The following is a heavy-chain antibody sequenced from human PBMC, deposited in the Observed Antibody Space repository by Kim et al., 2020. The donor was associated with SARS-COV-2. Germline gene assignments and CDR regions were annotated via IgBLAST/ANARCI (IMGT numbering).Heavy chain of an antibody. CDR1: GGTFSSYA. V-gene: IGHV1-69*13. J-gene: IGHJ3*02. D-gene: IGHD3-22*01. CDR3: ARDRGYYDSSGPPWGDAFDI. CDR2: IIPIFGTA. Sequence: SVKVSCKASGGTFSSYAISWVRQAPGQGLEWMGGIIPIFGTANYAQKFQARVTITADESTSTAYMELSSLRSEDTAVYYCARDRGYYDSSGPPWGDAFDIWGQGTMVTVSS.